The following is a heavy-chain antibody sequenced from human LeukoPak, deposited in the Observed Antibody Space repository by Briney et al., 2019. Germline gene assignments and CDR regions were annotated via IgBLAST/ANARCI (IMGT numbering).Heavy chain of an antibody. D-gene: IGHD6-13*01. CDR3: ATTSIAAAVPGCFDY. J-gene: IGHJ4*02. CDR2: ISSSGKTI. CDR1: GFTFSSYE. V-gene: IGHV3-48*03. Sequence: PGGSLRLSCEASGFTFSSYEMNWVRQAPGKGLEWVSYISSSGKTIYYADSTKGRFTVSRDNAKNSRYLQMNSLRAEDTAVYYCATTSIAAAVPGCFDYWGQGTLVTVFS.